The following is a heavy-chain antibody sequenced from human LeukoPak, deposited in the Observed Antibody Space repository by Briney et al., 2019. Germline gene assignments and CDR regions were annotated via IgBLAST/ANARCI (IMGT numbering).Heavy chain of an antibody. CDR3: ARAVSGTTVTTLLAFDI. Sequence: PSETLSLTCAVYGGSFSGYYWSWIRQPPGKGLEWIGEINHSGSTNYNPSLKSRVTISVDTSKNQFSLKLSSVTAADTAVYYCARAVSGTTVTTLLAFDIWGQGTMVTVSS. D-gene: IGHD4-17*01. CDR1: GGSFSGYY. V-gene: IGHV4-34*01. CDR2: INHSGST. J-gene: IGHJ3*02.